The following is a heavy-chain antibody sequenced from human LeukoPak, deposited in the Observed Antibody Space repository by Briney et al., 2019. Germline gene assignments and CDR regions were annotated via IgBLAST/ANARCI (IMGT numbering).Heavy chain of an antibody. CDR3: ARSSRITIFGVVTQAAFDI. V-gene: IGHV4-59*01. CDR2: IYYSGST. D-gene: IGHD3-3*01. CDR1: GGSISSYY. Sequence: SETLSLTCTVSGGSISSYYWSWIRQPPGKGLEWIGYIYYSGSTNYNPSLKSRVTISVDTSKNQFSLKLSSVTATDTAVYYCARSSRITIFGVVTQAAFDIWGQGTMVTVSS. J-gene: IGHJ3*02.